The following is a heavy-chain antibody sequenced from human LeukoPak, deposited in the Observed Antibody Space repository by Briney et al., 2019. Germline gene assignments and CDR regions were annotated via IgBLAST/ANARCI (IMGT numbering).Heavy chain of an antibody. CDR1: GFTFSSSG. D-gene: IGHD6-19*01. V-gene: IGHV3-23*01. Sequence: GGSLRLSCAASGFTFSSSGMSWVRQAPGKGLEWVSGISSSGDSTYYADSVKGRFTISRDNSKNTLYLQMNSLRAEDTALYYFAKDSGWLAHYWGQGTLVIVSS. CDR2: ISSSGDST. J-gene: IGHJ4*02. CDR3: AKDSGWLAHY.